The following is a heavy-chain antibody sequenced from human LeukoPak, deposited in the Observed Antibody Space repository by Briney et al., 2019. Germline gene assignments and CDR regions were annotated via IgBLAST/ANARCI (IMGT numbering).Heavy chain of an antibody. CDR2: INHSGST. V-gene: IGHV4-34*01. CDR1: GGSFSGYY. CDR3: ARVKPRGSYDY. Sequence: SETLSLTCAVYGGSFSGYYWSWIRQPPGKGLEWIGEINHSGSTNYNPSLKSRVTISEDTSKNQFSLKLSSVTAADTAVYYCARVKPRGSYDYWGQGTLVTVSS. J-gene: IGHJ4*02. D-gene: IGHD5-18*01.